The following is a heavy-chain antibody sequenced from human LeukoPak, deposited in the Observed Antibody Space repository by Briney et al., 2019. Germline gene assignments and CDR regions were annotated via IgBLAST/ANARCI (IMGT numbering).Heavy chain of an antibody. Sequence: SQSLSLTCAVYGGSITVYYWSWIRQTPGGGLEWVVEIHYTGATSHNPSLKSRATISTDKSKNQFSLRLSSVTAADTAVYYCARGNILTGYCFDFWGQGALVTVSS. D-gene: IGHD3-9*01. V-gene: IGHV4-34*04. J-gene: IGHJ4*02. CDR2: IHYTGAT. CDR1: GGSITVYY. CDR3: ARGNILTGYCFDF.